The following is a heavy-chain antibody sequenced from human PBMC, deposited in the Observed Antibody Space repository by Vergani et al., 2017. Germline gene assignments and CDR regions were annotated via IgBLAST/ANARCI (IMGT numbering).Heavy chain of an antibody. V-gene: IGHV3-15*07. Sequence: VQLQESGPGLVRPSETLSLSCTVSDGSISPYFWSWVRRTPGKGLEWVGRIKSTFDRGTTDYAAAVKGRFTISRDDSKNTLFLQMNGLKTEDIGVYYCTTDPRYCGDGSCYWLRDHHYYGMDVWGQGTTVTVSS. CDR1: DGSISPYF. CDR2: IKSTFDRGTT. CDR3: TTDPRYCGDGSCYWLRDHHYYGMDV. D-gene: IGHD2-21*01. J-gene: IGHJ6*02.